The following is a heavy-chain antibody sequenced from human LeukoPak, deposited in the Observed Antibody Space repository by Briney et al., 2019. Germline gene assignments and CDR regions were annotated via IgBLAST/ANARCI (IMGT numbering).Heavy chain of an antibody. CDR1: GFTFSSYA. D-gene: IGHD3-3*01. Sequence: GGSLRLSCAASGFTFSSYAMHWVRQAPGKGLEWVAVISYDGSNKYYADSVKGRFTISRDNSKNTLYLQMNSLRAEDTAVYYCARDRDFWSGYYRDFDYWGQGTLVTVSS. CDR2: ISYDGSNK. CDR3: ARDRDFWSGYYRDFDY. J-gene: IGHJ4*02. V-gene: IGHV3-30-3*01.